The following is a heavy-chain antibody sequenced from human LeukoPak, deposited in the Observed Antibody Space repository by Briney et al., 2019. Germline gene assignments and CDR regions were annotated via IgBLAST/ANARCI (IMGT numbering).Heavy chain of an antibody. J-gene: IGHJ4*02. CDR1: GFIVSSNY. V-gene: IGHV3-66*01. CDR3: ARFDNAGYALEY. Sequence: GGSLRLSCAASGFIVSSNYMSWVRQAPGKGLEWVSIIFSGGSTYYADSVKGRFTISRDNSKNTLYLQMNSLSAEDTAVYYCARFDNAGYALEYWGQGTLVTVSS. CDR2: IFSGGST. D-gene: IGHD3-16*01.